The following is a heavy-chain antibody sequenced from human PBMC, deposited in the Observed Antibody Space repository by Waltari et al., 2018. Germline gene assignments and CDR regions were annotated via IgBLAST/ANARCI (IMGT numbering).Heavy chain of an antibody. CDR3: ARISGMDV. J-gene: IGHJ6*02. CDR2: IYHSGST. CDR1: GYSISSGYY. V-gene: IGHV4-38-2*01. Sequence: QVQLQESGPGLVKPSETLSLTCAVSGYSISSGYYWGWIRQPPGKGLEWIGSIYHSGSTYDNPSLKSRVTISVDTSKNQFSLKLSSVTAADTAVYYCARISGMDVWGQGTTVTVSS. D-gene: IGHD2-15*01.